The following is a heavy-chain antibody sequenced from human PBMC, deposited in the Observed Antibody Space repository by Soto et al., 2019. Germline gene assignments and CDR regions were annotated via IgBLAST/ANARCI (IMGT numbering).Heavy chain of an antibody. CDR3: ARDGEWQLPYDY. J-gene: IGHJ4*02. CDR2: IYRSGST. Sequence: SETLSLTCVVSGYSISSGYYWGWIRQPPGKGLEWIGNIYRSGSTYYNPSLKSRVTISVDTSKNQFSLKLSSVTAADTAVYYCARDGEWQLPYDYWGLGTLVTVPS. CDR1: GYSISSGYY. V-gene: IGHV4-38-2*02. D-gene: IGHD2-15*01.